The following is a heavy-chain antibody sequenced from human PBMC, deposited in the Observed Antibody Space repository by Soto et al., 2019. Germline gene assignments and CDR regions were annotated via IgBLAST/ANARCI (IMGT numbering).Heavy chain of an antibody. CDR1: GYSFTSHY. Sequence: ASVKVSCKTSGYSFTSHYIHWVRLAPGRGLEWMGRSNPNNGDTNYPQKFQGRVTMTSDTSISTAYMEMSGLMSDDTALYYCAREVTYGGGSFSLGLWGQGTLVTVSS. D-gene: IGHD3-10*01. CDR3: AREVTYGGGSFSLGL. V-gene: IGHV1-2*06. CDR2: SNPNNGDT. J-gene: IGHJ4*02.